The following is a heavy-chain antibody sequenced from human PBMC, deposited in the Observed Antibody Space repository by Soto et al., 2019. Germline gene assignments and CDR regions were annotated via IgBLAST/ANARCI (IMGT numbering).Heavy chain of an antibody. Sequence: GGSLRLSCAASGFTFSSYAMHWVRQAPGKGLEWVAVISYDGSNKYYADSVKGRFTISRDNSKNTLYLQMNSLRAEDTAVYYCARDFLLAPDYAREGYFQHWGQGTLVTVSS. J-gene: IGHJ1*01. CDR1: GFTFSSYA. CDR3: ARDFLLAPDYAREGYFQH. D-gene: IGHD4-17*01. CDR2: ISYDGSNK. V-gene: IGHV3-30-3*01.